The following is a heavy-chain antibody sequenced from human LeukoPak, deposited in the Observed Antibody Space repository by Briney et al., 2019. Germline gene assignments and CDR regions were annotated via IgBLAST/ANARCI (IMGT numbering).Heavy chain of an antibody. D-gene: IGHD4-23*01. V-gene: IGHV4-31*03. CDR3: ARVGYSRLFDY. CDR2: IYYSGST. J-gene: IGHJ4*02. CDR1: GGSISSGSYY. Sequence: SQTLSLTCTVSGGSISSGSYYWSWIRQRPGKGLEWIGYIYYSGSTYYNPSLKSRVTISVDTSKNQFSLKLSSVTAADTAVYYCARVGYSRLFDYWGQGTLVTVCS.